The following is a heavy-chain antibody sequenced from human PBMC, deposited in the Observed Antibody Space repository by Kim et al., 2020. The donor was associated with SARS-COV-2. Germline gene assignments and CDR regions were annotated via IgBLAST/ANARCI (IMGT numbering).Heavy chain of an antibody. D-gene: IGHD6-19*01. Sequence: ASVKVSCKASGYTFTSYDINWVRQATGQGLEWMGWMNPNSGNTGYAQKFQGRVTMTRNTSISTAYMELSRLRSEDTAVYYCAVWLETNYYYYGMDVWGQGTTVTVSS. CDR3: AVWLETNYYYYGMDV. J-gene: IGHJ6*02. V-gene: IGHV1-8*01. CDR2: MNPNSGNT. CDR1: GYTFTSYD.